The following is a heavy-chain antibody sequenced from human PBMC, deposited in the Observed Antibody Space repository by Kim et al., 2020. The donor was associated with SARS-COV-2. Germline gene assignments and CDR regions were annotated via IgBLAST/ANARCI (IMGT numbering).Heavy chain of an antibody. V-gene: IGHV4-59*01. CDR1: GGSISSYY. CDR3: ARANVLYRRGFDP. D-gene: IGHD2-8*01. Sequence: SETLSLTCTVSGGSISSYYWSWIRQPPGKGLEWIGYIYYSGSTNYNPSLKSRVTISVDTSKNQFSLKLSSVTAADTAVYYCARANVLYRRGFDPWGQGTLVTVSS. CDR2: IYYSGST. J-gene: IGHJ5*02.